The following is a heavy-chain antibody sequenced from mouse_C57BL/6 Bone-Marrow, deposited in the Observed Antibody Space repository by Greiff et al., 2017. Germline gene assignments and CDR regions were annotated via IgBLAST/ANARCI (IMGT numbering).Heavy chain of an antibody. CDR1: GYTFTSYW. D-gene: IGHD1-1*01. V-gene: IGHV1-50*01. CDR2: IDPSDSYT. J-gene: IGHJ3*01. CDR3: ERSRVCYGSSYEAY. Sequence: VQLQQPGAELVKPGASVKLSCKASGYTFTSYWMQWVKQRPGQGLEWIGEIDPSDSYTNYNQKFKGKATLTVDTSSSTAYMQLSSLTSEDSAVYYCERSRVCYGSSYEAYWGQGTLVTVSA.